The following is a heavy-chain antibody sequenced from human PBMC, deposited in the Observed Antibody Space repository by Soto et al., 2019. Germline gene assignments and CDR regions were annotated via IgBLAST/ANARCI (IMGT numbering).Heavy chain of an antibody. Sequence: SETLSLTCAVSGGSISSGNYSWTWIRQPPGKGLERIGEINHSGSTNYNPSLKSRVTISVDTSKNQFSLKLSSVTAADTAVYYCARVRNVLLWFGESSARFDPWGQGTLVTVSS. CDR1: GGSISSGNYS. V-gene: IGHV4-39*07. D-gene: IGHD3-10*01. CDR2: INHSGST. CDR3: ARVRNVLLWFGESSARFDP. J-gene: IGHJ5*02.